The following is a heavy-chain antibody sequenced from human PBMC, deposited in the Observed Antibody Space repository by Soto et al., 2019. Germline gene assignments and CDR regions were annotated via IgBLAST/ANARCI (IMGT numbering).Heavy chain of an antibody. J-gene: IGHJ4*02. Sequence: PSETLSLTCTVSGGSVSSFTYYWSWIRQPPGKGLEWIGYIYYSGITNYNPSLKSRITISVDTSKNQFSLKLSSVTAADTAVYYCARAAGSGWYYFDYWGQGTLVT. V-gene: IGHV4-61*01. CDR2: IYYSGIT. D-gene: IGHD6-19*01. CDR1: GGSVSSFTYY. CDR3: ARAAGSGWYYFDY.